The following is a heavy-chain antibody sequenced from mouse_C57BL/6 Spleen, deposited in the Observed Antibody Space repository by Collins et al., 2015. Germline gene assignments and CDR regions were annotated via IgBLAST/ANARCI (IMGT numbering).Heavy chain of an antibody. J-gene: IGHJ3*01. D-gene: IGHD4-1*01. CDR3: ARSELGLFAY. CDR2: IDPSGSYT. CDR1: GYTFTSYW. Sequence: QVQLRQPGAELVMPGASVKLSCKASGYTFTSYWMHWVKQRPGQGFEWIGEIDPSGSYTNYNQNFKGKSTLTVDKSSSTAYMQLSSLTSEDSAVYYCARSELGLFAYWGQGTLVTVSA. V-gene: IGHV1-69*01.